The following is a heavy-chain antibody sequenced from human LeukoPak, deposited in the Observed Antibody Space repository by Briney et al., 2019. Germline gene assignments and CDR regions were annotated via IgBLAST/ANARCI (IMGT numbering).Heavy chain of an antibody. V-gene: IGHV3-23*01. Sequence: HPGGSLRLSCAASGFTVSSNYMSWVRQAPGKGLEWVSTISGSDGSTYYADSVKGRFTISRDNAKNSLYLQMNSLRAEDTAVYYCARDRVFVQLWPNTGYVDYWGQGTLVTVSS. CDR1: GFTVSSNY. D-gene: IGHD5-18*01. CDR3: ARDRVFVQLWPNTGYVDY. J-gene: IGHJ4*02. CDR2: ISGSDGST.